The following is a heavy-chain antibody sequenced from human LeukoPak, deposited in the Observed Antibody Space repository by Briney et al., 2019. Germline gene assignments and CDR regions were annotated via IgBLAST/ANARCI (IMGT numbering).Heavy chain of an antibody. CDR1: GGTFSSYA. D-gene: IGHD3-10*02. Sequence: PMASLKLSCKASGGTFSSYAISWVRQAPGQGLEWMGRSIPIFGTANYAQNLQGRFTITTDESTNTAYLELSSLRSEDAAEYYFWRSVFGTGREQRGSYLDSRGQGTLVTVSS. J-gene: IGHJ4*02. CDR3: WRSVFGTGREQRGSYLDS. CDR2: SIPIFGTA. V-gene: IGHV1-69*05.